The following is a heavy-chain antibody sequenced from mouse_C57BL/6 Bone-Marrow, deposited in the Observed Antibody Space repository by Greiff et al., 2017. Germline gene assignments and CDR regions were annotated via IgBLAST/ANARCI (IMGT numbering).Heavy chain of an antibody. CDR1: GFSLTSYG. J-gene: IGHJ4*01. CDR3: AKDGYDERYYAMDY. V-gene: IGHV2-9*01. Sequence: VKVVESGPGLVAPSQSLSITCTVSGFSLTSYGVDWVRQPPGKGLEWLGVIWGGGSTNSNSALMSRLSISKDNSKDQVFLKMNSLQTDVTAMYYWAKDGYDERYYAMDYWGQGTSVTVSS. CDR2: IWGGGST. D-gene: IGHD2-2*01.